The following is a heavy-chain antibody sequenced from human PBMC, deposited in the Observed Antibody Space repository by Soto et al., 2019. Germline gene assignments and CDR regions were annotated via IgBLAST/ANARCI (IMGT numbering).Heavy chain of an antibody. Sequence: SVKVSCKASGGTFSSYAISWVLQAPGQGLEWMGGIIPIFGTANYAQKFQGRVTITADESTSTAYMELSSLRSEDTAVYYCARDTGEYCSSTSCYVGWFDPWGQGTLVTVSS. V-gene: IGHV1-69*01. D-gene: IGHD2-2*01. CDR3: ARDTGEYCSSTSCYVGWFDP. CDR2: IIPIFGTA. J-gene: IGHJ5*02. CDR1: GGTFSSYA.